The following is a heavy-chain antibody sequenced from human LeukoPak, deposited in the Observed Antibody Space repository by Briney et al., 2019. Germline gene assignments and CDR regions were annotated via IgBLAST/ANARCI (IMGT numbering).Heavy chain of an antibody. V-gene: IGHV4-39*07. CDR1: GDSISSSTYY. CDR3: ARGTLPAATNWFDP. D-gene: IGHD2-2*01. CDR2: VYYSGTA. Sequence: SETLSLTCTVSGDSISSSTYYWGWIRQAPGKGLEWIGSVYYSGTAYNNPSLKSRVAISVDTSKNQFSLKLSSVTAADTAVYYCARGTLPAATNWFDPWGQGTLVTVSS. J-gene: IGHJ5*02.